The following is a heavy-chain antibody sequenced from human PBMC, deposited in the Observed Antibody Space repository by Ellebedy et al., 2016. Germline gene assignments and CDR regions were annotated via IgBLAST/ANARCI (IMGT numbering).Heavy chain of an antibody. V-gene: IGHV4-34*01. CDR3: ARGGDGPLDY. Sequence: SETLSLTXAVYGGSFSGYYWSWIRQPPGKGLEWIGEINHSGSTNYDPSLKSRVTISVDTSRDQFSLKLSSVTAADTAVYYCARGGDGPLDYWGQGTLVTVSS. J-gene: IGHJ4*02. D-gene: IGHD5-24*01. CDR1: GGSFSGYY. CDR2: INHSGST.